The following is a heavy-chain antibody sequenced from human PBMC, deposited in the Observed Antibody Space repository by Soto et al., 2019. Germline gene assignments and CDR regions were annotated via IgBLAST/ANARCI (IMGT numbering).Heavy chain of an antibody. CDR2: INAGNGNT. D-gene: IGHD6-19*01. J-gene: IGHJ4*02. Sequence: ASVKVSCKASGYTFTSYAIHWVRQAPGQRLEWMGWINAGNGNTKYSQKFQGRVTLSRDTSASTVYMELSSLRSEDTAVYYCARVPGIAMANLDYFDYWGQGTLVTVSS. CDR3: ARVPGIAMANLDYFDY. V-gene: IGHV1-3*01. CDR1: GYTFTSYA.